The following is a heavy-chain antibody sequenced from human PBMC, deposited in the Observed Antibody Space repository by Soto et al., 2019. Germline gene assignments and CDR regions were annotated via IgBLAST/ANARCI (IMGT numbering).Heavy chain of an antibody. J-gene: IGHJ6*02. CDR1: GYTFTSYG. CDR2: ISAYNGNT. D-gene: IGHD2-15*01. Sequence: QVQLVQSGAEVKKPGASVKVSCKASGYTFTSYGISWVRQAPGQGLEVMGWISAYNGNTNYAQKLQCRVTMTTDTSTSTAYMELRSLRSDDTAVYYCARTSRDVAATSGGMDVWGQGTTVTVSS. CDR3: ARTSRDVAATSGGMDV. V-gene: IGHV1-18*01.